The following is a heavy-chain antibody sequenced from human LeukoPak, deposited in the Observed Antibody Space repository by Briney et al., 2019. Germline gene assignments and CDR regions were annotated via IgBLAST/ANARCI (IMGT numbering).Heavy chain of an antibody. D-gene: IGHD3-10*01. J-gene: IGHJ4*02. V-gene: IGHV4-39*07. Sequence: SETLSLTCTVSGGSISSSTYSWGWIRQPPGKGLEWIGSIYYSGSTYYNPSLRSRVTISVDTSKNQFSLKLSSVTAADTAVYYCAREKSEGMGYFDYWGQGTLVTVSS. CDR1: GGSISSSTYS. CDR3: AREKSEGMGYFDY. CDR2: IYYSGST.